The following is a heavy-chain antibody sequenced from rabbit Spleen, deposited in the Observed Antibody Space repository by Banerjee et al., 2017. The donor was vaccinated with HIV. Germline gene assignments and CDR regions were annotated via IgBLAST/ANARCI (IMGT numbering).Heavy chain of an antibody. J-gene: IGHJ3*01. CDR3: ARDPVIAGSAYYDL. D-gene: IGHD8-1*01. CDR1: GIAFRTHSY. V-gene: IGHV1S45*01. CDR2: ICAGISDST. Sequence: ERLEESGGGLVKAGGTLTLTCKASGIAFRTHSYMCWVRQAPGKGLEWIACICAGISDSTYYASWAKGRFTISETSSTTVTLQMTSLTAADTATYFCARDPVIAGSAYYDLWGQGTLVTVS.